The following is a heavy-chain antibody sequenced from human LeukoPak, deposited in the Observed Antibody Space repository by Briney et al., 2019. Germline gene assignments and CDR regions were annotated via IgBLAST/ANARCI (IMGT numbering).Heavy chain of an antibody. CDR1: GFTFSSYW. D-gene: IGHD3-10*01. V-gene: IGHV3-7*01. CDR2: IKEDGSEK. Sequence: GGSLRLSCAASGFTFSSYWMSWVRQAPGTGLEWVADIKEDGSEKYYVDSVKGRFTISRDNAKNSLYLQMNSLRVEDTAVYYCALTPDYYGSGSFDYWGQGTLVTVSS. J-gene: IGHJ4*02. CDR3: ALTPDYYGSGSFDY.